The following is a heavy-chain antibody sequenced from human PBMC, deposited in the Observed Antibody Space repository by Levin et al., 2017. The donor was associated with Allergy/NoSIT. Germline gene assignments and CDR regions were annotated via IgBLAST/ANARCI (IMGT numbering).Heavy chain of an antibody. CDR2: IYYSGST. CDR1: GGSVSSGSNY. V-gene: IGHV4-61*01. CDR3: ARGSSSWLLDY. J-gene: IGHJ4*02. Sequence: SETLSLTCTVSGGSVSSGSNYWSWIRQPPGTGLEWIGYIYYSGSTNYNSSLKSRVTISVDTSKNQFSLKLSSVTAADTAVYYCARGSSSWLLDYWGQGTLVTVSS. D-gene: IGHD6-13*01.